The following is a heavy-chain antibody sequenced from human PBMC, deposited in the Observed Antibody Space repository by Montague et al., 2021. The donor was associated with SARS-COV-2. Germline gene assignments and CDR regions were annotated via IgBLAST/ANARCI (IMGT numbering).Heavy chain of an antibody. CDR1: GGSISSSSYY. V-gene: IGHV4-39*01. D-gene: IGHD3-10*01. Sequence: SETLSLTCTVSGGSISSSSYYWGWIRQPPGKGLEWIGSIYYSGSTYYNPSLKSRVTISVDTSKNQFSLKLSSVTAADTAVYYCANSGRAVPTSPYYYGMDVWGQGTTVTVSS. CDR2: IYYSGST. J-gene: IGHJ6*02. CDR3: ANSGRAVPTSPYYYGMDV.